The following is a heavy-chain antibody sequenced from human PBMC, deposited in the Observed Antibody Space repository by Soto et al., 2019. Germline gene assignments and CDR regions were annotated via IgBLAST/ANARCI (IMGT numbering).Heavy chain of an antibody. CDR3: ARGHNYDSTDAFDL. CDR2: IGRGGDT. D-gene: IGHD3-22*01. Sequence: VQLVESGGGLVQPGGSLRLSCAASGSTFSSYDMHWVRQAPGKGLEWVSAIGRGGDTYYAGSVKGRFTISRDSAKNSLYLQMNSLRDEDTAVYYCARGHNYDSTDAFDLWGQGTMVTVSS. V-gene: IGHV3-13*01. J-gene: IGHJ3*01. CDR1: GSTFSSYD.